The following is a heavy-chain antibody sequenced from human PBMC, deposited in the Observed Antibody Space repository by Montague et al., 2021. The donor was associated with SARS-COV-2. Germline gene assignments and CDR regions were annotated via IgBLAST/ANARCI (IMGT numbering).Heavy chain of an antibody. D-gene: IGHD3-9*01. Sequence: SETLSLTCTVSGGSISSYFWSWFRQPPGKGLEWFGYIYYSGSTNYYPPLKSRVTISVDTSKNQFSLKLSSVTAADTAAYYCARHKSFDCSLIPKVGYYCIDYWGQGTTVTVSS. J-gene: IGHJ6*02. CDR1: GGSISSYF. CDR3: ARHKSFDCSLIPKVGYYCIDY. CDR2: IYYSGST. V-gene: IGHV4-59*08.